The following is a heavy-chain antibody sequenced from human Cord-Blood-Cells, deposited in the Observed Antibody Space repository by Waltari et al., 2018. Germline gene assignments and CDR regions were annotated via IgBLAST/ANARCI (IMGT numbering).Heavy chain of an antibody. CDR2: IYHSGST. Sequence: QVQLQESGPGLVKPSGTLSLTCAVSGGSISSSNWWGWVRQPPGKGLEWIGEIYHSGSTNYNPSLKSRVTISVDKSKNQFSLKLSSVTAADTAMYYCAVRDSSGYYYFDYWGQGTLVTVSS. CDR1: GGSISSSNW. D-gene: IGHD3-22*01. CDR3: AVRDSSGYYYFDY. J-gene: IGHJ4*02. V-gene: IGHV4-4*02.